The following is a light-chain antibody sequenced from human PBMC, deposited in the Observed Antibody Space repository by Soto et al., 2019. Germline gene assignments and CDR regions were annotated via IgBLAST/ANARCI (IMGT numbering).Light chain of an antibody. Sequence: QSVLTQPPSASGSPGQSVSISCTGTSSDVGGYNYVSWYQQHPGKAPKLMIYEVSKRPSGVPDRFSGSKSGNTASLIVSGLQAEDEADYYCSSYADSTLLFGGGTKVTV. J-gene: IGLJ2*01. CDR1: SSDVGGYNY. V-gene: IGLV2-8*01. CDR2: EVS. CDR3: SSYADSTLL.